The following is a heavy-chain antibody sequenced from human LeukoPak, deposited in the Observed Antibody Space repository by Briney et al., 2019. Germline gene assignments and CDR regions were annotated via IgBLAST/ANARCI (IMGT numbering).Heavy chain of an antibody. Sequence: SETLSLTCTVSGGSISSYYWSWIRQPAGKGLEWIGRIYTSGSTNYNPSLKSRDTMSVDTSKNQFSLKLSSVTAADTAVYYCAHGSPSGWFDPWGQGTLVTVSS. D-gene: IGHD3-10*01. CDR1: GGSISSYY. V-gene: IGHV4-4*07. CDR3: AHGSPSGWFDP. CDR2: IYTSGST. J-gene: IGHJ5*02.